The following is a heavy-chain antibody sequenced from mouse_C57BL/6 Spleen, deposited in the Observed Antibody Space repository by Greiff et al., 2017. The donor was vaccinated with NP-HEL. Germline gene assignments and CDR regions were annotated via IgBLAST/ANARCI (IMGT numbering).Heavy chain of an antibody. CDR3: ARLDSGYYFDY. CDR1: GYAFSSSW. CDR2: IYPGDGDT. Sequence: VQLQQSGPELVKPGASVKISCKASGYAFSSSWMNWVKQRPGKGLEWIGRIYPGDGDTNYNGKFKGKATLTADKSSSTAYMQLSSLTSEDSAVYFCARLDSGYYFDYWGQGTTLTVSS. J-gene: IGHJ2*01. D-gene: IGHD3-2*02. V-gene: IGHV1-82*01.